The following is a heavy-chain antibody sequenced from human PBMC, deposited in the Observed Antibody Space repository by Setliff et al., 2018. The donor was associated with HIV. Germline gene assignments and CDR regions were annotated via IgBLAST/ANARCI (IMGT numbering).Heavy chain of an antibody. Sequence: KTSETLSLTCTVSGASISSGGYYWNWIRQLPGKGLEWIGYILDSGSTYYNPSLRGRLSMSIDTSANQFSVELTSVTAADTALYFCARVPNWGSAPFAYDVWGLGTMVTVS. CDR2: ILDSGST. CDR3: ARVPNWGSAPFAYDV. V-gene: IGHV4-31*03. D-gene: IGHD7-27*01. CDR1: GASISSGGYY. J-gene: IGHJ3*01.